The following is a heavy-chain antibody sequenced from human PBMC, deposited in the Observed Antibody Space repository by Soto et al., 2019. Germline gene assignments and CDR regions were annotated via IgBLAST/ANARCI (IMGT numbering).Heavy chain of an antibody. CDR1: GGTFSSYA. V-gene: IGHV1-69*12. J-gene: IGHJ6*02. CDR2: IIPIFGTA. Sequence: QVQLVQSGAEVKKPGSSVKVSCKASGGTFSSYAISWVRQAPGQGLEWMGGIIPIFGTANYAQRFQGRVTITADESTSTDDMGLSSLRSEDPAVYYCARVGCSGGSCPKNYYYGMDVWGQGTTVTVSS. D-gene: IGHD2-15*01. CDR3: ARVGCSGGSCPKNYYYGMDV.